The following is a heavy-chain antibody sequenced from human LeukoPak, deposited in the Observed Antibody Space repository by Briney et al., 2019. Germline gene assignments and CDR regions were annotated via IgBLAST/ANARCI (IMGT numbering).Heavy chain of an antibody. Sequence: ASVKVSCKASGGTFSSYAISWVRQAPGQGLEWMGGIIPIFGTANYAQKFQGRVTITADESTSTAYMELSSLRSEDTAVYYCARGIDYGDYDSWFDPWGQGTLVTVSS. V-gene: IGHV1-69*13. CDR3: ARGIDYGDYDSWFDP. CDR2: IIPIFGTA. D-gene: IGHD4-17*01. J-gene: IGHJ5*02. CDR1: GGTFSSYA.